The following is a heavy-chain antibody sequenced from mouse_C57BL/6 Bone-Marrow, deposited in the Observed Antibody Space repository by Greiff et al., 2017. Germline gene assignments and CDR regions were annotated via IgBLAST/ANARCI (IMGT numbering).Heavy chain of an antibody. CDR2: IDPDNGDT. CDR1: GFNIKDDY. V-gene: IGHV14-4*01. CDR3: TPTGDWFAY. J-gene: IGHJ3*01. Sequence: DVKLVESGAELVRPGASVKLSCTASGFNIKDDYMHWVKQRPEQGLEWIGWIDPDNGDTEYASKFQGQATITADTSSNTAYLQLSSLTSEDTAVYYCTPTGDWFAYWGQGTLVTVSA.